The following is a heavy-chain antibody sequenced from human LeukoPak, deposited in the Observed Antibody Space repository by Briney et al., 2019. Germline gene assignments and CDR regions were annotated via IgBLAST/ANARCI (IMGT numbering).Heavy chain of an antibody. V-gene: IGHV2-5*02. D-gene: IGHD5-24*01. J-gene: IGHJ4*02. CDR2: IYWDDDK. CDR3: AHSLTWLQSIDY. CDR1: GFSLSTSGVG. Sequence: EYGPTLVKPTQTLTLTCTFSGFSLSTSGVGVGWIRQPPGKALEWLALIYWDDDKRYSPSLKSRLTITKDTSKNQVVLTMTNMDPVDTATYYCAHSLTWLQSIDYWGQGTLVTVSS.